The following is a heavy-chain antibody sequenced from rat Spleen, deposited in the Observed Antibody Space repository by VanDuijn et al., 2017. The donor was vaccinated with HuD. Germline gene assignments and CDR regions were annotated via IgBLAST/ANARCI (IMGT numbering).Heavy chain of an antibody. J-gene: IGHJ3*01. V-gene: IGHV5-25*01. Sequence: EVQLVESGGGLVQPGRSMKLSCAASVFTFSNYHMAWVRQAPTKGLEWVASISTGGGDTYYRDSVKGRFTISRDIAKSILFLEMDSLRSEDTATYYCARPTEGIAWFAYWGQGTLVTVSS. CDR1: VFTFSNYH. CDR2: ISTGGGDT. CDR3: ARPTEGIAWFAY. D-gene: IGHD1-11*01.